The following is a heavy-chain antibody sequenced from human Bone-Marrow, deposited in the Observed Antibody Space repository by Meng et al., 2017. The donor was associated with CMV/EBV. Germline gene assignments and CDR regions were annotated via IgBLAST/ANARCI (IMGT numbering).Heavy chain of an antibody. V-gene: IGHV4-39*07. J-gene: IGHJ5*02. CDR3: ARDPTYSNWFDP. CDR1: GGSISGSSYY. Sequence: CIVSGGSISGSSYYWGWIRQPPGKGLEWIGSIYYSGSTYYNPSLESRVTISVDTSKNQFSLKLTSVTAADTAVYYCARDPTYSNWFDPWGQGTLVTVSS. D-gene: IGHD4-11*01. CDR2: IYYSGST.